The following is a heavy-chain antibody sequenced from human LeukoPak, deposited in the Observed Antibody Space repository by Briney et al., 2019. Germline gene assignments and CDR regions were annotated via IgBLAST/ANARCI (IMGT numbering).Heavy chain of an antibody. J-gene: IGHJ4*02. CDR2: ISWNSGSI. CDR3: AKDRTYQLLSHFDY. Sequence: GGSLRLSCAASGFTFDDYAMHWVRQAPGKGLEWVSGISWNSGSIGYADSVKGRFTISRDNAKNSLYLQMNSLRAEDTALYYCAKDRTYQLLSHFDYWGQGTLVTVSS. CDR1: GFTFDDYA. V-gene: IGHV3-9*01. D-gene: IGHD2-2*01.